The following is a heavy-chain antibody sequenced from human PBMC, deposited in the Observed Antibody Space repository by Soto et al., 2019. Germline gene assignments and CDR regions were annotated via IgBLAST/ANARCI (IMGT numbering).Heavy chain of an antibody. CDR1: GFTFRTYA. D-gene: IGHD6-13*01. V-gene: IGHV3-30*01. CDR2: ISYDGTNK. Sequence: QVQLVESGGGVVQPGRSLRLSCAASGFTFRTYAMDWVRQAPGKGLEWVAVISYDGTNKYYADSVKGRFTISRDNSKHPLSLQMNSLRAEDPAVYYCARRDSHRWSVYWGQGPLLTLSS. J-gene: IGHJ1*01. CDR3: ARRDSHRWSVY.